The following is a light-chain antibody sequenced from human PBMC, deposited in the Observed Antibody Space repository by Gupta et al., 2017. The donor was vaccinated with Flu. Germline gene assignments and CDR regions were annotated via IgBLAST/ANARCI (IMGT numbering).Light chain of an antibody. CDR3: MQALQTVT. Sequence: DIVMTQSPLSLPVTPGEPASISCRSSQSLLHSNGYNYLDWYLQKPGQSPQLLIYLGSNRASGVPDRFSGSGSGXDFTLKXGRVEAEDVGVYYCMQALQTVTFGXGTKVEIK. V-gene: IGKV2-28*01. CDR2: LGS. J-gene: IGKJ4*01. CDR1: QSLLHSNGYNY.